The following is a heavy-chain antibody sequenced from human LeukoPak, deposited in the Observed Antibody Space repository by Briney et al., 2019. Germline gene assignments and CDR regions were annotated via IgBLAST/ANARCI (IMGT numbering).Heavy chain of an antibody. V-gene: IGHV3-7*03. J-gene: IGHJ4*02. CDR1: GFTFSSYW. CDR3: ARTLYGQYEY. D-gene: IGHD2-8*01. CDR2: IKQDGSEK. Sequence: GGSLRLPCAASGFTFSSYWMSWVRQAPGKGLEWVANIKQDGSEKYYVDSVKGRFTISRVNAKSSLYLQMNSLRAEDTAVYYCARTLYGQYEYWGQGTLVTVSS.